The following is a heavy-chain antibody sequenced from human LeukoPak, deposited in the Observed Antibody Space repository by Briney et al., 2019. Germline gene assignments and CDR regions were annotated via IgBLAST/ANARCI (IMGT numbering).Heavy chain of an antibody. CDR1: GYTFTGYY. D-gene: IGHD1-26*01. J-gene: IGHJ4*02. CDR3: ARDEGYSGSYEDY. V-gene: IGHV1-2*02. CDR2: INPNSGGT. Sequence: ASVKVSCKASGYTFTGYYMHWVRQAPGQGLEWMGWINPNSGGTNYAQKFQGRVTMTRDTSISTAYMELSRLRSDDTAVYYCARDEGYSGSYEDYWGQGTLVTVSS.